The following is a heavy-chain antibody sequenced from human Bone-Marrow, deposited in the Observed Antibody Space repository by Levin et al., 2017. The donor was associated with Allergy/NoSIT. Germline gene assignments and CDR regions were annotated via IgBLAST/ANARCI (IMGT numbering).Heavy chain of an antibody. Sequence: ASVKVSCRASGYTFATDDINWVRQAAGQGLEWMGWMNPNSGNTGYARKFQGRVTMTRDTSINTAYMELSSLRSEDTAIYFCARGQGAKHRWSMWRYMDVWGKGTTVSVFS. D-gene: IGHD2-15*01. CDR2: MNPNSGNT. V-gene: IGHV1-8*01. J-gene: IGHJ6*03. CDR3: ARGQGAKHRWSMWRYMDV. CDR1: GYTFATDD.